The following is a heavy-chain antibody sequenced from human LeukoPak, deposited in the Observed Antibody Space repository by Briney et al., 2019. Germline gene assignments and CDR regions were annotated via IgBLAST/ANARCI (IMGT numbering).Heavy chain of an antibody. CDR3: ARARDIVVSSNIYYFDY. V-gene: IGHV4-31*03. J-gene: IGHJ4*02. CDR1: GGSISSGGYY. Sequence: ASQTLSLTCTVSGGSISSGGYYWNWIRQHPGKGLEWIGFIYYSGSTYHNPSLKSRVSISVDPSKNQFSLKLSSVTAADTAVYYCARARDIVVSSNIYYFDYWGQGTLVTVSS. D-gene: IGHD2-2*01. CDR2: IYYSGST.